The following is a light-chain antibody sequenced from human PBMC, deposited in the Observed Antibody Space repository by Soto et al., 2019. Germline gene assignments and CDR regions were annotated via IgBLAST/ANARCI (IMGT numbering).Light chain of an antibody. Sequence: QPVLTQQPSVRGVPRQRFSISCTGSTSNIGAPYDVHWYQHLPGTAPKLLIYGENNRPSGVPDRFSGSKSGTQASLAITRLQAEDEADYYCQSYDVSVHNYVFGTGTKVTVL. CDR3: QSYDVSVHNYV. CDR2: GEN. CDR1: TSNIGAPYD. J-gene: IGLJ1*01. V-gene: IGLV1-40*01.